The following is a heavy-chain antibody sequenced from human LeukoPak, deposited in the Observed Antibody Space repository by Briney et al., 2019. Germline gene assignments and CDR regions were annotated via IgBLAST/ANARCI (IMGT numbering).Heavy chain of an antibody. D-gene: IGHD3-22*01. V-gene: IGHV3-7*01. J-gene: IGHJ4*02. Sequence: GGSLRLSCAVSGFAFSSYWMSWVRQAPGKGLEWVANIKEDGTEKYYQDSVKGRFTISRDNAKNSLYLQMNSLRAEDTAVYYCAREVVLSTSAWFEYWGQGTLVTVSS. CDR2: IKEDGTEK. CDR1: GFAFSSYW. CDR3: AREVVLSTSAWFEY.